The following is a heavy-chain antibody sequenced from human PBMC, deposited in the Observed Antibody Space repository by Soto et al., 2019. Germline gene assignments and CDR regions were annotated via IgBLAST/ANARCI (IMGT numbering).Heavy chain of an antibody. CDR3: AKDTSSSPYYMDV. CDR2: ITGSTGTT. J-gene: IGHJ6*03. V-gene: IGHV3-23*01. Sequence: GKGLEWVSEITGSTGTTYYADSVKGRFIISRDNSKNTLHLQMNSLRAEDTAVYYCAKDTSSSPYYMDVWGKGTTVTVSS. D-gene: IGHD2-2*01.